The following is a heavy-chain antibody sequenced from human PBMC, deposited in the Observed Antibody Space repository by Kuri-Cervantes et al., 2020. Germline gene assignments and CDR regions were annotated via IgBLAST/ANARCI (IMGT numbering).Heavy chain of an antibody. CDR2: INWNGGST. J-gene: IGHJ3*02. CDR3: AKSAVRPSDAFDI. V-gene: IGHV3-20*04. CDR1: GFTFDDYG. D-gene: IGHD6-19*01. Sequence: GESLKISCAASGFTFDDYGMSWVRQAPGKGLEWVSGINWNGGSTGYADSVKGRFTISRDNAKNSLYLQMNSLRAEDTAVYYCAKSAVRPSDAFDIWGQGTMVTVSS.